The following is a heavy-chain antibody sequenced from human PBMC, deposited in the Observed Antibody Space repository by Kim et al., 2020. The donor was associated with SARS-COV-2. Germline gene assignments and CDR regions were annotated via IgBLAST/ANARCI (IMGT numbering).Heavy chain of an antibody. D-gene: IGHD6-13*01. CDR2: IYYSGST. Sequence: SETQSLTCTVSGGSISSGDYYWSWIRQPPGKGLEWIGYIYYSGSTYYNPSLKSRVTISVDTSKNQFSLKLSSVTAADTAVYYCARCIAAADPYFDYWGQGTLVTVSS. CDR3: ARCIAAADPYFDY. CDR1: GGSISSGDYY. J-gene: IGHJ4*02. V-gene: IGHV4-30-4*01.